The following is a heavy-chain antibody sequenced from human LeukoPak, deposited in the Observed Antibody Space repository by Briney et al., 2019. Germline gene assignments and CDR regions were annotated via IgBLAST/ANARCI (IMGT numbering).Heavy chain of an antibody. D-gene: IGHD6-13*01. V-gene: IGHV3-7*01. CDR3: ARVNFLSWCIYYYYYMDV. J-gene: IGHJ6*03. Sequence: PGGSLRLSCAASGFTFSSYWMSWVRQAPGKGLEWVANIKQDGSEKYYVDSVKGRFTISRDNAKNSLYLQMNSLRAEDTAVYYCARVNFLSWCIYYYYYMDVWGKGTTVTVSS. CDR2: IKQDGSEK. CDR1: GFTFSSYW.